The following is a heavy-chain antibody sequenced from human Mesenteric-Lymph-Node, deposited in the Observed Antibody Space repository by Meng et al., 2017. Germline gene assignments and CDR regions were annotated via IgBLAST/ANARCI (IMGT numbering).Heavy chain of an antibody. CDR2: IYHSGST. Sequence: QVTRQESGPGLVKPSGTLSLTCAVSGGSISSSNWWSWVRQPPGKGLEWIGEIYHSGSTNYNPSLRSRVTISVDKSRNQFSLKLTSVSAADTAVYYCVRDTRRGGGWFDPWGQGTLVTVSS. V-gene: IGHV4-4*02. CDR3: VRDTRRGGGWFDP. CDR1: GGSISSSNW. D-gene: IGHD3-10*01. J-gene: IGHJ5*02.